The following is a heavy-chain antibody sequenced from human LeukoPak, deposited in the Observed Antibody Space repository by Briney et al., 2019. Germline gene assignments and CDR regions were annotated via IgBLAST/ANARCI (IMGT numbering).Heavy chain of an antibody. CDR1: GFTVSSNY. J-gene: IGHJ4*02. CDR2: IYSGGNT. CDR3: ARDYSTVTTFFDY. D-gene: IGHD4-17*01. Sequence: GGSLRLSCAASGFTVSSNYMSWVRQAPGKGLEWVSVIYSGGNTYYADSVKGRFTISRDNSKNSLYLQMNSLRAEDTAVYYCARDYSTVTTFFDYWGQGTLVTVSS. V-gene: IGHV3-66*01.